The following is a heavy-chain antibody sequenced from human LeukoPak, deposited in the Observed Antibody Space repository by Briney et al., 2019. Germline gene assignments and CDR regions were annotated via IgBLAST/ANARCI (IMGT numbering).Heavy chain of an antibody. CDR3: ARDSRDGYNPDY. V-gene: IGHV1-46*01. CDR2: INPSGGST. D-gene: IGHD5-12*01. J-gene: IGHJ4*02. Sequence: WMGIINPSGGSTSYAQKFQGRVTMTRDTSTSTVYMELSSLRSEDTAVYYCARDSRDGYNPDYWGQGTLVTVSS.